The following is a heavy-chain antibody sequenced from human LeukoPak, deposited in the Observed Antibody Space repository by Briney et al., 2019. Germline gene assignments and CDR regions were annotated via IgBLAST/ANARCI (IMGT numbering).Heavy chain of an antibody. D-gene: IGHD2-21*02. CDR3: ATGPYCGGDCTEGAFDI. Sequence: SETLSLTCTVSGGSISSHYWSWIRQPPGKGLEWIGYIYYSGSTNYNPSLKSRVTISVDTSKNQFSLKLSSVTAADTAVYYCATGPYCGGDCTEGAFDIWGQGTMVTVSS. V-gene: IGHV4-59*11. CDR2: IYYSGST. CDR1: GGSISSHY. J-gene: IGHJ3*02.